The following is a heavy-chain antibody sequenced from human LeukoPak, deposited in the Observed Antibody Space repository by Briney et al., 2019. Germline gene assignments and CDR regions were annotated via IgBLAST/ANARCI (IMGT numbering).Heavy chain of an antibody. J-gene: IGHJ6*03. CDR3: AXXRVTTDYYYYMDV. Sequence: SVKVSCKASGGTFSSYGISWVRQAPGQGLEWMGGIIPIFGTTNYAQKFQGRVTITADESTSTAYMELSSLRSEDTAVYYCAXXRVTTDYYYYMDVWGKGTTVTISS. CDR2: IIPIFGTT. V-gene: IGHV1-69*13. CDR1: GGTFSSYG. D-gene: IGHD4-17*01.